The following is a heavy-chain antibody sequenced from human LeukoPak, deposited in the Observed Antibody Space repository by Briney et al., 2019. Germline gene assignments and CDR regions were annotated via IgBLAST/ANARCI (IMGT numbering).Heavy chain of an antibody. CDR3: ARDYCSSTSCYEPDAFDI. D-gene: IGHD2-2*01. J-gene: IGHJ3*02. CDR2: IYTSGST. CDR1: GGSISSYY. Sequence: SETLSLTCTVSGGSISSYYWSWIRQPAGKGLEWIGRIYTSGSTSYNPSLKSRVTMSVDTSKNQFSLKLSSVTAADTAVYYCARDYCSSTSCYEPDAFDIWGQGTVVTVSS. V-gene: IGHV4-4*07.